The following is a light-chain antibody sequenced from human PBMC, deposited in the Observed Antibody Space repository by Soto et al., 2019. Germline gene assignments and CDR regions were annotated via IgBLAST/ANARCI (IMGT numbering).Light chain of an antibody. J-gene: IGLJ2*01. CDR3: AAWDDSLNGLL. Sequence: QSVLTQAPSASTTTGQRVTIFCSGTSFNNGSNTVNWYQQLPGTAPKLLIHTDDQRPSGVPDRFSGSKSGTSASLVISGLQSGDEADYYCAAWDDSLNGLLFGGGTQLTVL. CDR2: TDD. V-gene: IGLV1-44*01. CDR1: SFNNGSNT.